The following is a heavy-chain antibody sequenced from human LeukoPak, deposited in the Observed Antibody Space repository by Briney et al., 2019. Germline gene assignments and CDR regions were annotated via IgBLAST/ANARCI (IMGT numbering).Heavy chain of an antibody. D-gene: IGHD3-22*01. CDR3: ARDYRKDYDSSGTSY. CDR2: ISSSSSYI. J-gene: IGHJ4*02. V-gene: IGHV3-21*01. CDR1: GFTFSSYS. Sequence: GGSLRLSCAASGFTFSSYSMNWVRQAPGKGLEWVSSISSSSSYIYYADSVKGRFTISRDNAKNSLYLQMNSLRAEDPAVYYCARDYRKDYDSSGTSYWGQGTLVTVSS.